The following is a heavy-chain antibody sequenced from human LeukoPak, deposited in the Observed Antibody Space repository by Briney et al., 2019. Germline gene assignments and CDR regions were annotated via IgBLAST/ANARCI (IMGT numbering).Heavy chain of an antibody. CDR3: ARHGGYSSPLGV. J-gene: IGHJ6*02. V-gene: IGHV4-4*07. Sequence: PSETLSLTCTVSGASITSFHWTWIRQPAGKGLEWIGLIYSSGSTIYDPSLQSRVAMSVDMTKNQLSLKLSSVTAADTAMYYCARHGGYSSPLGVWGQGTTVTVSS. D-gene: IGHD6-13*01. CDR2: IYSSGST. CDR1: GASITSFH.